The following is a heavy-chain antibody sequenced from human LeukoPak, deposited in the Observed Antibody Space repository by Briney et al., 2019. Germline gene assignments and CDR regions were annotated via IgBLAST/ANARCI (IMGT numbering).Heavy chain of an antibody. D-gene: IGHD5-12*01. CDR3: AKVSYDYGFDY. CDR1: EFRFSNFA. Sequence: GSLRLSCAASEFRFSNFAMTWVRQAPGKGLEWVSVISGSGGSTNYADSVKGRFTISRDNPKNTLYLQMNRLRAEDTAVYYCAKVSYDYGFDYWGQGALVTVSS. V-gene: IGHV3-23*01. CDR2: ISGSGGST. J-gene: IGHJ4*02.